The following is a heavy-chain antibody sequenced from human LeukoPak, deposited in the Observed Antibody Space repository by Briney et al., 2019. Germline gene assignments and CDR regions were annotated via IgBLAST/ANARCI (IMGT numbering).Heavy chain of an antibody. CDR3: ARGLVSYYYGSGRPTPLDY. D-gene: IGHD3-10*01. CDR2: IWYDGSNK. CDR1: GFTFSSYG. Sequence: GGSLRLSCAASGFTFSSYGMHWVRQAPGKGLEWVAVIWYDGSNKYYADSVKGRFTISRDNSKNTLYLQMNSLRAEDTAVYYCARGLVSYYYGSGRPTPLDYWGQGTLVTVSS. V-gene: IGHV3-33*01. J-gene: IGHJ4*02.